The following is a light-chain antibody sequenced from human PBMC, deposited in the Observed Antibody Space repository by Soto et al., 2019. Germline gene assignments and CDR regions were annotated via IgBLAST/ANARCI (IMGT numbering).Light chain of an antibody. V-gene: IGLV2-11*01. Sequence: QSALTQPRSVSGSPGQSVTISCTGTSSDVGDYDFVSWYHQHPGKVPKVIIYDVSERPSGVPDRFSGSKSGNTASLTISGLQAEDEAVYYCCSYAGGHTWVFGAGTELTVL. CDR2: DVS. CDR3: CSYAGGHTWV. CDR1: SSDVGDYDF. J-gene: IGLJ3*02.